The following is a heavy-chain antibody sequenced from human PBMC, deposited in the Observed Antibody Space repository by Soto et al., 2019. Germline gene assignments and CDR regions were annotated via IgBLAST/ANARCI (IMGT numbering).Heavy chain of an antibody. CDR1: GLTFDDYA. J-gene: IGHJ4*02. D-gene: IGHD3-9*01. CDR2: ISWNSGSI. Sequence: EVQLVESGGGLVQSGKSLRLSCAASGLTFDDYAMHWVRQAPGKDLEWVSGISWNSGSIGYADSVKGRLTISRDNAKNSLYLRMKSRRAGDTALYYCASGRGYDILTGYYPYFDYWGQGTLVTVSS. CDR3: ASGRGYDILTGYYPYFDY. V-gene: IGHV3-9*01.